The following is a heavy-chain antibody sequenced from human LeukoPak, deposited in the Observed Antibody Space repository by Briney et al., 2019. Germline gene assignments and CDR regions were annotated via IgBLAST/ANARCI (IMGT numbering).Heavy chain of an antibody. J-gene: IGHJ6*02. CDR3: ARGRVVRGVIINYYGMDV. CDR1: GGSFSGYY. Sequence: SETLSLTCAVYGGSFSGYYWSWIRQPPGKGLEWIGEINHSGSTNYNPSLKSRVTISVDTSKNQFSLKLSSVTAADTAVYYCARGRVVRGVIINYYGMDVLGQGTTVTVSS. CDR2: INHSGST. V-gene: IGHV4-34*01. D-gene: IGHD3-10*01.